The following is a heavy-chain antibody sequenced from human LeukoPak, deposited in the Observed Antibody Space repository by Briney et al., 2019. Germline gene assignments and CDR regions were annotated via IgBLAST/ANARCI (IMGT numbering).Heavy chain of an antibody. Sequence: ASVSVSWKASGYNFVGYGITWVRQAPGQGLEWMGRISGYTGNTKFAQKFQDRVGMTRDTSSRTVHMELRSLTLDDTGVYYCARDEFYGAGSSGDDAFDAWGQGTKITV. CDR1: GYNFVGYG. CDR3: ARDEFYGAGSSGDDAFDA. J-gene: IGHJ3*01. CDR2: ISGYTGNT. V-gene: IGHV1-18*01. D-gene: IGHD3-10*01.